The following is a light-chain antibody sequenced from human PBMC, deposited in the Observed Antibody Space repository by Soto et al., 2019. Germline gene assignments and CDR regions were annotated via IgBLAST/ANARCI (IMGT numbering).Light chain of an antibody. J-gene: IGKJ1*01. CDR1: QRVSSN. CDR3: QQYNGYSRT. CDR2: GAS. V-gene: IGKV3-15*01. Sequence: EIVMTQSPATLSVSPGERATLSCRASQRVSSNLAWYQQKPGQAPRLLIYGASTRATGIPARFSGSGSGTEFTLTISSMQPDDFATYYCQQYNGYSRTFGQGTKVDI.